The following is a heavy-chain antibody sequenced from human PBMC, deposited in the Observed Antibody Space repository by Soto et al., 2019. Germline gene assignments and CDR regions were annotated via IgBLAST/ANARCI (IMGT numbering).Heavy chain of an antibody. Sequence: GSLRLSCAASGFTFSSYGMHWVRQAPGKGLEWVAVIWYDGSNKHYADSVKGRFTISRDNSKNTLYLQMNSLRAEDTAVYYCARDPSYCNSTSCPGYGMDVWGQGTTVTVSS. CDR2: IWYDGSNK. V-gene: IGHV3-33*01. D-gene: IGHD2-2*01. CDR1: GFTFSSYG. J-gene: IGHJ6*02. CDR3: ARDPSYCNSTSCPGYGMDV.